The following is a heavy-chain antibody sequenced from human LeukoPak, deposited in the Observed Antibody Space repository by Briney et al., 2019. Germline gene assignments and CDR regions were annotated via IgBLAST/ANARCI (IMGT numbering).Heavy chain of an antibody. CDR2: ISSSGSTI. V-gene: IGHV3-11*04. CDR3: AREDIVVVVAERAFDI. CDR1: GFTFSDYY. D-gene: IGHD2-15*01. Sequence: WGSLRLSCAASGFTFSDYYISWIRQAPGKGLERVSYISSSGSTIYYADSVKGRFTISRDNAKNSLYLQMNSLRAEDTAVYYCAREDIVVVVAERAFDIWGQGTMVTVSS. J-gene: IGHJ3*02.